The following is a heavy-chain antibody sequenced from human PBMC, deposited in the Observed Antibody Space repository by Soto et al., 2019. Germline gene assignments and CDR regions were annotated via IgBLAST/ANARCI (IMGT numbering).Heavy chain of an antibody. CDR3: AKESVPYDILTGYSYGMDV. V-gene: IGHV3-23*01. CDR1: GFTFSSYA. CDR2: ISGSGGST. Sequence: PGGSLRLSCAASGFTFSSYAMSWVRQAPGKGLEWVSAISGSGGSTYYADSVKGRFTISRDNSKNTLYLQMNSLRAEDTAVYYCAKESVPYDILTGYSYGMDVWGQGTTVTVSS. J-gene: IGHJ6*02. D-gene: IGHD3-9*01.